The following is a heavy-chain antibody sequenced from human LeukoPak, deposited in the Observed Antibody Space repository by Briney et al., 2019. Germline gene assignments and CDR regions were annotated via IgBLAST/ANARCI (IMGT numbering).Heavy chain of an antibody. CDR3: ARDRQPTSYDY. Sequence: GSSVNVSCKASVGTFSSYAISWVRQAPGQGLEWMGRIIPILGIANYAQKFQGRVTITADKSTSTAYMELSSLRSEDTAVYYCARDRQPTSYDYWGQGTLVTVSS. D-gene: IGHD2-2*01. J-gene: IGHJ4*02. CDR1: VGTFSSYA. V-gene: IGHV1-69*04. CDR2: IIPILGIA.